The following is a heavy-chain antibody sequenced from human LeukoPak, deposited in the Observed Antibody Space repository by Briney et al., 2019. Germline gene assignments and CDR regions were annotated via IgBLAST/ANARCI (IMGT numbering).Heavy chain of an antibody. CDR2: IKQDGSEK. V-gene: IGHV3-7*01. D-gene: IGHD6-6*01. Sequence: GXSLRLSCAASGFTFSSYWMSWVRQAPGKGLEWVANIKQDGSEKYYVDSVKGRFTISRDNAKNSLYLQMNSLRAEDTAVYYCARDLAARPHWFDPWGQGTLVTVSS. CDR1: GFTFSSYW. CDR3: ARDLAARPHWFDP. J-gene: IGHJ5*02.